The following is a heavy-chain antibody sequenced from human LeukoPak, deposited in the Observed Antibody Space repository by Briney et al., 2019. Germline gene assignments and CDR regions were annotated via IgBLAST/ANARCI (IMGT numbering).Heavy chain of an antibody. V-gene: IGHV4-4*07. D-gene: IGHD2-15*01. CDR3: ARGYCSGGNCYYFDY. CDR2: IYTSGST. Sequence: PSETLSLTCTVSGDSISSYYWSWIRQPAGKGLEWIGRIYTSGSTNYNPSLKSRVTMSVDTSKNQFSLKLSSVTAADTAVYCCARGYCSGGNCYYFDYWGQGTLVTVSS. J-gene: IGHJ4*02. CDR1: GDSISSYY.